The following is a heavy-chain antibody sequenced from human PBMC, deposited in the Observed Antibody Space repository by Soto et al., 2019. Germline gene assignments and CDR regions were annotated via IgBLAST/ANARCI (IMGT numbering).Heavy chain of an antibody. Sequence: PSETLSLTCTVSGGSISSYYWSWIRQPPGKGLEWIGYIYYSGSTNYNPSLKSRVTISVDTSKNQFSLKLSSVTAADTAVYYCARSSNYYDSILFDYWGQGTLVTVSS. V-gene: IGHV4-59*01. CDR1: GGSISSYY. D-gene: IGHD3-22*01. CDR3: ARSSNYYDSILFDY. J-gene: IGHJ4*02. CDR2: IYYSGST.